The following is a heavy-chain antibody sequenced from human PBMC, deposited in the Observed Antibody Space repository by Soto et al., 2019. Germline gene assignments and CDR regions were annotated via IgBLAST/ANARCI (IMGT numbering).Heavy chain of an antibody. CDR1: GGPFNGFY. CDR3: ARLRWLNPPTRPEHYFYGMDV. J-gene: IGHJ6*02. V-gene: IGHV4-34*01. Sequence: QVQLQQWGAGLLKPSETLSLTCGVYGGPFNGFYWSWVRQPPGKGLEWIGEINDRESNYSPSLKSRRSISTDASKKQFSLKLTSVTAADTAVYYCARLRWLNPPTRPEHYFYGMDVWGQGTSVIVSS. D-gene: IGHD5-12*01. CDR2: INDRES.